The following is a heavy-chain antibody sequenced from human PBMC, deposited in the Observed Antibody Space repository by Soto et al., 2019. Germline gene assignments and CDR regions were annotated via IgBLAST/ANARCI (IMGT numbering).Heavy chain of an antibody. V-gene: IGHV1-46*01. J-gene: IGHJ4*02. CDR3: ARDEGSPRLAVAGLVDY. CDR1: GYTFTSYY. Sequence: QVQLVQSGAEVKKPGASVKVSCKASGYTFTSYYMHWVRQAPGQGLEWMGIINPSGGSTSYAQKCQSRVTMTRDTSTSTVYMELSSLRSEDTAVYYCARDEGSPRLAVAGLVDYWGQGTLVTVSS. D-gene: IGHD6-19*01. CDR2: INPSGGST.